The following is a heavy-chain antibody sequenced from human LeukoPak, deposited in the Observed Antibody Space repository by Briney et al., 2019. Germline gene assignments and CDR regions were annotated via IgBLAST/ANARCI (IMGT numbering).Heavy chain of an antibody. Sequence: GASVKVSCKASGYTFTSYDINWVRQATGQGLEWMGWMNPNSGNTGYAQKFQGRVTMTRNTSISTAYMELSSLRSEDTAVYYCARDPRWGIAVVMDVRGQGTTVTVSS. CDR2: MNPNSGNT. D-gene: IGHD6-19*01. J-gene: IGHJ6*02. CDR3: ARDPRWGIAVVMDV. V-gene: IGHV1-8*01. CDR1: GYTFTSYD.